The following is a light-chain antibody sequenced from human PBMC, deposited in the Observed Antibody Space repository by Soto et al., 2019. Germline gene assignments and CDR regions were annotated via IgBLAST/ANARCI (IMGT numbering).Light chain of an antibody. J-gene: IGKJ1*01. Sequence: DIQMTQSPSTLSASVGDRVNMTCRASQSISDWLAWYQQKPGKAPELLISDASTLATGVPSRFSGSGSGTEFTLTISSLQPDDFATYYCQHYNSYSEAFGQGTKVDIK. V-gene: IGKV1-5*01. CDR3: QHYNSYSEA. CDR1: QSISDW. CDR2: DAS.